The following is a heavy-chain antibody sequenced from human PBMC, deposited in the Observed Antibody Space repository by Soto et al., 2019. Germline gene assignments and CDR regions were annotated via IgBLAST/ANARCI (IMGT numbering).Heavy chain of an antibody. J-gene: IGHJ4*02. Sequence: QVQLVGSGGGVGQPGRSLRLSCAASGFTFRYYCIHWVPQAPGKGVGGGAGIWYDGSNKYYADSVKGRFTISRDNSKNTLYLQMNSLRAEDTAVYYCARGDDYGDYWGQGTLVTVSS. CDR2: IWYDGSNK. CDR1: GFTFRYYC. CDR3: ARGDDYGDY. V-gene: IGHV3-33*01.